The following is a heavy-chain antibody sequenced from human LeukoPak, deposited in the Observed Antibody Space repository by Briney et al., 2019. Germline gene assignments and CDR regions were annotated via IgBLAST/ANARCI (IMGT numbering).Heavy chain of an antibody. CDR2: INHSGST. CDR3: ARRIGFLWFGELSRWFDP. Sequence: PSETLSLTCAVYGGSFSGYYWSWIRQPPGKGLEWIGEINHSGSTNYNPSLKSRVTISVDTSKNQFSLKLSSVTAADTAVYYCARRIGFLWFGELSRWFDPWGQGTLVTVSS. CDR1: GGSFSGYY. V-gene: IGHV4-34*01. J-gene: IGHJ5*02. D-gene: IGHD3-10*01.